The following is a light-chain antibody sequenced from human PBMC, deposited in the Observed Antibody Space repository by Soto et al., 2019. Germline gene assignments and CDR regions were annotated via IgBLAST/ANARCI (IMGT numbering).Light chain of an antibody. CDR2: GAS. CDR1: QSVSNNY. CDR3: LQDHDDSWT. Sequence: EIVLTQSPCTLALSPGERATLSCRASQSVSNNYLAWYQQKPGQAPRLLIYGASTRATGIPARFSGSGSGTEFTLIISSLPSEDFETYYCLQDHDDSWTFGQGTKVDIK. J-gene: IGKJ1*01. V-gene: IGKV3-20*02.